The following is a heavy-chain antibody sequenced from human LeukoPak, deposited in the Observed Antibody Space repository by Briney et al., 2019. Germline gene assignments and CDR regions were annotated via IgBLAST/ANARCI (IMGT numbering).Heavy chain of an antibody. CDR2: IYYSGST. Sequence: SQTLSLTCTVSGGSISSGGYYWSWIRQHPGKGLEWIGYIYYSGSTYYNPSLKSRVTISVDTSKNQFSLKLSSVTAADTAVYYCARGNFWSGYHNYFDYWGQGTLVTVSS. D-gene: IGHD3-3*01. CDR1: GGSISSGGYY. CDR3: ARGNFWSGYHNYFDY. J-gene: IGHJ4*02. V-gene: IGHV4-31*03.